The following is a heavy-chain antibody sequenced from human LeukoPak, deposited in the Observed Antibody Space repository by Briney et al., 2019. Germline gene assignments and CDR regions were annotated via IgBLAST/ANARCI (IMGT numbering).Heavy chain of an antibody. V-gene: IGHV1-18*01. CDR1: GYTFTSYG. Sequence: GAGVKVTCKASGYTFTSYGISWVRQAPGQGLEWMGLISAYNGNTNYAQKLQGRVTMTTDTSTSTAYMKLRSLRSDDTAVYYCARDCPYSSTSCYSYYYYYMDVWGKGTTVTVSS. CDR2: ISAYNGNT. CDR3: ARDCPYSSTSCYSYYYYYMDV. D-gene: IGHD2-2*02. J-gene: IGHJ6*03.